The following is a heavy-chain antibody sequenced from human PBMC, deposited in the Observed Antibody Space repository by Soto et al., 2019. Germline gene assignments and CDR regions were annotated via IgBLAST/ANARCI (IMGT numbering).Heavy chain of an antibody. CDR1: GFTFSSYG. Sequence: GGSLRLSCAASGFTFSSYGMRWVLQAPGKGLEWVAVIWYDGSNKYYADSVKGRFTISRDNSKNTLYLQMNSLRAEDTAVYYCARDRVRIAAAGIGYWGQGTLVTVSS. CDR2: IWYDGSNK. V-gene: IGHV3-33*01. D-gene: IGHD6-13*01. J-gene: IGHJ4*02. CDR3: ARDRVRIAAAGIGY.